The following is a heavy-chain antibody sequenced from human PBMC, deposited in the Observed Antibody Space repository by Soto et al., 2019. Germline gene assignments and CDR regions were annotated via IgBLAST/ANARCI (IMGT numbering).Heavy chain of an antibody. CDR3: TKSWLFEKNWFDP. J-gene: IGHJ5*02. D-gene: IGHD3-22*01. Sequence: GGSLRLSCAASGFSFTTYGMSWVRQAPGKGLEWVSDISSTGLYTYLTDSVKGRFTISRDNSKNTLYLQMNSLRVDDTAVYFCTKSWLFEKNWFDPWGQGTLVTVSS. V-gene: IGHV3-23*01. CDR2: ISSTGLYT. CDR1: GFSFTTYG.